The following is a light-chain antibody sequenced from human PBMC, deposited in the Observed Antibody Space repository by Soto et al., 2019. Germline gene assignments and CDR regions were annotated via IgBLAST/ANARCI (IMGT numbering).Light chain of an antibody. Sequence: IVMTQSPATLSVSPGERATLSCRASESVAGNFAWYQQKPGQTPRLLIFAASTRATGSPARFSGSGSGTDFTLTITSLQSEDFAVYYCQQYNTWPQSFGPGTRVDV. CDR3: QQYNTWPQS. V-gene: IGKV3-15*01. J-gene: IGKJ3*01. CDR2: AAS. CDR1: ESVAGN.